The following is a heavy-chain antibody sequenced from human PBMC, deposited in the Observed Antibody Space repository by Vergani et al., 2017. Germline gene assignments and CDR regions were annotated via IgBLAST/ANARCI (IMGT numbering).Heavy chain of an antibody. CDR1: GASIRSSNYY. J-gene: IGHJ5*02. Sequence: QLQLQESGPGLVKPSATLSLTCSVSGASIRSSNYYCGWIRQPPGNGLEWIARIYYSGSTYYNPSLKSRVTISVDTSKNHFSLKLSSVTAADTAVYFCARHSTVEWLVKLGWIDPWGQGILVTVSS. CDR2: IYYSGST. CDR3: ARHSTVEWLVKLGWIDP. D-gene: IGHD6-19*01. V-gene: IGHV4-39*01.